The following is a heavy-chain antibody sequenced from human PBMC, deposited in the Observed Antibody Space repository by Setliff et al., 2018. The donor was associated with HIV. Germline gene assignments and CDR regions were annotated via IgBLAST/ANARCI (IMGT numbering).Heavy chain of an antibody. Sequence: SVKVSCKASGGTFSASGFSWVRQAPGQGLEWMGGIIPAFGTADYAQKFQGRVTITADASTSTACMELISLRSEDTAVYYCARGEGSGWDTVEENYYNLDVWGPGTTVTVSS. CDR1: GGTFSASG. V-gene: IGHV1-69*13. CDR2: IIPAFGTA. D-gene: IGHD6-19*01. J-gene: IGHJ6*02. CDR3: ARGEGSGWDTVEENYYNLDV.